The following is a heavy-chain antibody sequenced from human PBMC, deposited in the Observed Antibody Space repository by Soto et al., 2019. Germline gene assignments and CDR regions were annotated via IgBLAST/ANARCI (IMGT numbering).Heavy chain of an antibody. J-gene: IGHJ2*01. Sequence: GGSLRLSRAASGYTFKNYYMSWIRQAQGKGLEWVSYISSSGSTIYYADSVKGRFTISRDNAKNSLYLQMNSLRAEDTAVYYCARDVTTVTNDWYFDLWGRGTLVTVSS. D-gene: IGHD4-17*01. CDR2: ISSSGSTI. CDR1: GYTFKNYY. V-gene: IGHV3-11*01. CDR3: ARDVTTVTNDWYFDL.